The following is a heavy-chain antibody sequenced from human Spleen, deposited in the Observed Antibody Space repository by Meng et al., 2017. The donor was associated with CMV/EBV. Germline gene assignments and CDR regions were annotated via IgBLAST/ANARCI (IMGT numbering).Heavy chain of an antibody. V-gene: IGHV4-34*01. Sequence: LQQWGAGLLRPSETLSLTCAVYGGSFSGYYWSWIRQPPGKGLEWIGEINHSGSTNYNPSLKSRVTISVDTSKNQFSLKLSSVTAADTAVYYCARDSSPATVTLYYFDYWGQGTLVTVSS. D-gene: IGHD4-17*01. CDR1: GGSFSGYY. J-gene: IGHJ4*02. CDR3: ARDSSPATVTLYYFDY. CDR2: INHSGST.